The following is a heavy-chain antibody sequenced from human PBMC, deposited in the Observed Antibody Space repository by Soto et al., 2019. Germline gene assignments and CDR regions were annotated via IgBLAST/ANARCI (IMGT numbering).Heavy chain of an antibody. CDR3: ASIESPHQLLLMSSFDY. Sequence: ASLKVSCKASGYTFTSYGISWVRQAHGQGLEWMGWISAYNGNTNYAQKLQGRVTMTTDTSTSTAYMELRSLRAEDTAVYFCASIESPHQLLLMSSFDYWGQGTLVTVSS. J-gene: IGHJ4*02. CDR2: ISAYNGNT. D-gene: IGHD2-2*01. CDR1: GYTFTSYG. V-gene: IGHV1-18*04.